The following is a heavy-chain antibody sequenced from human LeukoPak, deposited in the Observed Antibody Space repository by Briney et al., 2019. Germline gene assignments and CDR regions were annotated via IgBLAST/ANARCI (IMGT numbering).Heavy chain of an antibody. J-gene: IGHJ5*02. D-gene: IGHD3-10*01. Sequence: GGSLRLSCAASGFILSNFRMSWVRQAPGKGLEWVSRIIFSGATEYSDSVKGRFAISRDNSKNTMYLQMNSLRAEDTAVYYCAALGGRGTSYNWFDPWGQGTLVTVSS. CDR2: IIFSGAT. V-gene: IGHV3-23*01. CDR3: AALGGRGTSYNWFDP. CDR1: GFILSNFR.